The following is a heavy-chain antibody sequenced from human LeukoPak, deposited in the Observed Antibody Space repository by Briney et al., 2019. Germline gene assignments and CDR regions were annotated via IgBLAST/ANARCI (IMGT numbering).Heavy chain of an antibody. Sequence: GGSLRLSCAASGFTFSSYSMNWVRQAPGKGLEWVSSISSSSSYIHYADSVKGRFTISRDNAKNSLYLQMNSLRAEDTAVYYCARDVGGYSYGFVYWGQGTLVTVSS. V-gene: IGHV3-21*01. D-gene: IGHD5-18*01. CDR1: GFTFSSYS. J-gene: IGHJ4*02. CDR2: ISSSSSYI. CDR3: ARDVGGYSYGFVY.